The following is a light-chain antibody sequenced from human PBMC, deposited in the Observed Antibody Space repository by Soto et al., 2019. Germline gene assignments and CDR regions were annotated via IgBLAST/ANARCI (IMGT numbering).Light chain of an antibody. CDR1: SSDVGGYDY. CDR2: DVS. CDR3: SSYTSSNTLVV. J-gene: IGLJ2*01. V-gene: IGLV2-14*03. Sequence: QSVLTQPASVSGSPGQSITISCTGTSSDVGGYDYVSWYQQQPGKAPKLMIYDVSNRPLGVSNRFSGSNSGNTASLTISWLQAEDEADYYCSSYTSSNTLVVFGGGTQLTVL.